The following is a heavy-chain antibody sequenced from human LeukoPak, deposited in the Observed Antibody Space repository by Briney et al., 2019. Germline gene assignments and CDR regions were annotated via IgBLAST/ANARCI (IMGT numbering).Heavy chain of an antibody. D-gene: IGHD1-26*01. CDR2: IYTSGST. V-gene: IGHV4-61*02. J-gene: IGHJ3*02. CDR3: TRAEWELDDAFDI. CDR1: GGSISSGSYS. Sequence: PSQTLSLTCTVSGGSISSGSYSWNWIRQPAGKGLEWIGRIYTSGSTNYNPSLKSRLNISVDTSKNQFSLKLSSVTAADTAVYYCTRAEWELDDAFDIWGQGTMVTVSS.